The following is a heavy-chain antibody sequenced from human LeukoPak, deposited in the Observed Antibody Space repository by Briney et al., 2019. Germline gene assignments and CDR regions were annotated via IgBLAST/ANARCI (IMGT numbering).Heavy chain of an antibody. CDR1: GGSISSYY. CDR3: ARLMYSSSSYWFDP. V-gene: IGHV4-4*09. J-gene: IGHJ5*02. D-gene: IGHD6-6*01. CDR2: IYTSGST. Sequence: ASETLSLTCTVSGGSISSYYWSWIRQPPGKGLEGIGYIYTSGSTNYNPSLKSRITISVDTSKNQFSLKLSSVTAADTAVYYCARLMYSSSSYWFDPWGQGTLVTVSS.